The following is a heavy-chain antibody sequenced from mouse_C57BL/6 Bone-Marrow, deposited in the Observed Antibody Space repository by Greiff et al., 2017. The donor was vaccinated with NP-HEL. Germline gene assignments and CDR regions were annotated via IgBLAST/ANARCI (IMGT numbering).Heavy chain of an antibody. CDR2: IDPSDSYT. V-gene: IGHV1-59*01. CDR1: GYTFTSYW. CDR3: ARLAWFAY. J-gene: IGHJ3*01. Sequence: QVQLKESGAELVRPGTSVKLSCKASGYTFTSYWMHWVKQRPGQGLEWIGVIDPSDSYTNYNQKFKGKATLTVDTSSSTAYMQLSSLTSEDSAVYYCARLAWFAYWGQGTLVTVSA.